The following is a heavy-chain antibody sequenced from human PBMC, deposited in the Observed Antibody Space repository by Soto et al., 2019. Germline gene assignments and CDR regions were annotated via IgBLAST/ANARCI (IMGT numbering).Heavy chain of an antibody. CDR3: GKDMSPGGLDV. D-gene: IGHD3-10*02. CDR2: ISGSGGST. CDR1: GFTFSSYA. Sequence: GGSLRLSCAASGFTFSSYAMSWVRQAPGKGLEWVSAISGSGGSTYYADSVKGRFTISRDKAKNSLYLQMNSLRVEDTALYYCGKDMSPGGLDVWGQGTTVTVSS. J-gene: IGHJ6*02. V-gene: IGHV3-23*01.